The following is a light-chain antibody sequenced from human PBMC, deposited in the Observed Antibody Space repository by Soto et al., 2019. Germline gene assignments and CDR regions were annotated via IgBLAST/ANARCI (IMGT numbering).Light chain of an antibody. CDR2: GVS. Sequence: QSVLTQPRSVSGSPGQSVTISCTGTNSDVGGYNYVSWYQQYPGKAPKLMISGVSERPSGVPDRFSGSKSGNTASLTISGLRSEDEADYYCATWDDSLTGYVFGTGTKVTVL. CDR1: NSDVGGYNY. V-gene: IGLV2-11*01. J-gene: IGLJ1*01. CDR3: ATWDDSLTGYV.